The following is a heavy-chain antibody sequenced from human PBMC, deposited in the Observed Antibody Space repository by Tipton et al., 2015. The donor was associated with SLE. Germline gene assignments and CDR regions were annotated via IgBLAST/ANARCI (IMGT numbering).Heavy chain of an antibody. J-gene: IGHJ2*01. CDR3: AREFLNPVTTVHYYFDL. CDR1: GGSLSSYY. D-gene: IGHD4-11*01. V-gene: IGHV4-4*07. CDR2: IYTNENT. Sequence: TLSLTCTVSGGSLSSYYWSWFRQPAGGGLEWIGRIYTNENTNYNPSRKSRVTMSVDTSKNHFSLKLISVTAADTAVYYRAREFLNPVTTVHYYFDLWGRGTLVTVSS.